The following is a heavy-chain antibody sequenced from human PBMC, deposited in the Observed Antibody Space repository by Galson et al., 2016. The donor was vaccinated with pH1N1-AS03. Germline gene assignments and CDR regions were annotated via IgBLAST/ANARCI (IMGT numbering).Heavy chain of an antibody. CDR3: ARRGGSGAPLFDY. CDR1: GGSISSYY. Sequence: SETLSLTCTVSGGSISSYYWSWIRQPPGKGLEWIGYIYYSGSTNYNPPLKSRLAMSVNTSKNQLSLKLTSVTAADTAVYYCARRGGSGAPLFDYWGQGTLVTVSS. D-gene: IGHD6-19*01. CDR2: IYYSGST. V-gene: IGHV4-59*08. J-gene: IGHJ4*02.